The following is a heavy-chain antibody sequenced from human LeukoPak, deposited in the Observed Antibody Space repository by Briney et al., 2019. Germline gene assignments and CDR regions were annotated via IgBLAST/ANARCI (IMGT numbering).Heavy chain of an antibody. CDR2: IYNSGST. CDR1: GGFISTYY. V-gene: IGHV4-59*01. J-gene: IGHJ4*02. Sequence: SETLSLTCTVSGGFISTYYWSWIRQPPGKGLEWIGYIYNSGSTNYNPSLKSRVTISVDTSKNQFSLKLTSVTAADTAVYYCARDRELGYWGQGTLVTVSS. CDR3: ARDRELGY. D-gene: IGHD3-10*01.